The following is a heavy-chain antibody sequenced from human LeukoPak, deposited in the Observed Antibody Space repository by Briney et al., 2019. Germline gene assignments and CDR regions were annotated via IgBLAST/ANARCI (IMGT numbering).Heavy chain of an antibody. CDR3: ARDWTSGWYFDY. Sequence: SETLSLTCTVSGGSISSYYWSWLRQPPGKGLEWIGYIYYSGSTNYNPSLKSRVTISVDTSKIQFSLKLSSVTAADTAVYYCARDWTSGWYFDYWGQGTLVTVSS. V-gene: IGHV4-59*01. J-gene: IGHJ4*02. D-gene: IGHD6-19*01. CDR1: GGSISSYY. CDR2: IYYSGST.